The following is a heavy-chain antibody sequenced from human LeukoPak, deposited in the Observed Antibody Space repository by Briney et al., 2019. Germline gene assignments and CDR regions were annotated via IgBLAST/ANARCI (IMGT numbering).Heavy chain of an antibody. CDR3: AKATLGLAVTSKVYGMDV. CDR2: IASDGSST. V-gene: IGHV3-74*01. Sequence: PGGSLRLSCAASGFTFSSYWMNWVRQAPGKGLVWVSRIASDGSSTTYADSVKGRFTISRDNSKNTLYLQMNSLRAEDTAVYYCAKATLGLAVTSKVYGMDVWGQGTTVTVSS. J-gene: IGHJ6*02. CDR1: GFTFSSYW. D-gene: IGHD4-17*01.